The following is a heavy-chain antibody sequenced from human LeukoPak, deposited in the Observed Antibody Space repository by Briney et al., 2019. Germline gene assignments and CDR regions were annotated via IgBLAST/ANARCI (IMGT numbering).Heavy chain of an antibody. CDR2: IYYSGST. Sequence: SETLSLTCTVSGGSISSYYWSWIRQPPGKGLEWIGYIYYSGSTNYNPSLKSRVTIPVDTSKNQFSLKLSSVTAADTAVYYCARDPGYGSGTYNWFDPWGQGTLVTVSS. V-gene: IGHV4-59*01. CDR3: ARDPGYGSGTYNWFDP. D-gene: IGHD3-10*01. J-gene: IGHJ5*02. CDR1: GGSISSYY.